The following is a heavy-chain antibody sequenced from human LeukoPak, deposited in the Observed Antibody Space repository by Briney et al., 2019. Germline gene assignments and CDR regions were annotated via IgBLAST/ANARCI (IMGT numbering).Heavy chain of an antibody. J-gene: IGHJ3*02. CDR3: AKMIVATIFDAFDI. Sequence: GGSLRLSCAASGFTFSSYGMHWVRQAPGKGLEWVAFIRYDGSNKYYADSVKGRFTISRDNSKNTLYLQMNSLRAEDTAVYYCAKMIVATIFDAFDIWGQGAMVTVSS. D-gene: IGHD5-12*01. CDR1: GFTFSSYG. CDR2: IRYDGSNK. V-gene: IGHV3-30*02.